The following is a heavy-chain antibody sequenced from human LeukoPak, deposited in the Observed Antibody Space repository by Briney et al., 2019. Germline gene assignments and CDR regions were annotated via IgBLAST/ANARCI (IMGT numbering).Heavy chain of an antibody. CDR2: ISSSSSYI. Sequence: GGSLRLSCAASGFTFSSYSMNWVRQAPGKGLEWVSSISSSSSYIYYADSVKGRFTISRDNAKNSLYLQMNSLRAEDTAVYYCARGTGEYSYDYFDYWGQGTLVTVSS. J-gene: IGHJ4*02. CDR1: GFTFSSYS. CDR3: ARGTGEYSYDYFDY. V-gene: IGHV3-21*01. D-gene: IGHD5-18*01.